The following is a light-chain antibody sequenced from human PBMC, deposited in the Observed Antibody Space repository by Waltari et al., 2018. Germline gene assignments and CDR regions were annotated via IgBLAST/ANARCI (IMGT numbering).Light chain of an antibody. V-gene: IGKV1-13*02. CDR3: QQGNSNPLT. J-gene: IGKJ4*01. CDR1: QGINSY. CDR2: YAN. Sequence: IQMSQSPSSLSASVGDRVTITCRASQGINSYLNWYQQKPGKAPKLLIYYANSLASGVPSRFSGSGSGTEFTLTISSLQPEDFATYYCQQGNSNPLTFGGGTKVEIK.